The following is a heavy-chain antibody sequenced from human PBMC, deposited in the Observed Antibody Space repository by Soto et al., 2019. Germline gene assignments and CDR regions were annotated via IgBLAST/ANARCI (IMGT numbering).Heavy chain of an antibody. Sequence: SETLSLTCAVSGASIGTNNCWSWVRQPPGKGLEWIGEVYHSGTTNCNPSLKSRVTISIDKSKNQFSLTLTSMTAADTALYYCAVPGRGDFDYWSQGTLVAVSS. V-gene: IGHV4-4*02. CDR1: GASIGTNNC. CDR3: AVPGRGDFDY. CDR2: VYHSGTT. D-gene: IGHD5-12*01. J-gene: IGHJ4*02.